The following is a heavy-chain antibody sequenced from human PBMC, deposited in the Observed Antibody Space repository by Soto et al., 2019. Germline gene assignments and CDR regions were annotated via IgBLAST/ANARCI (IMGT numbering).Heavy chain of an antibody. Sequence: GGSLRLSCAASGFTLRVYYMGWARQAPGKGLEWVSVIYSGGSTYYADSVKGRFTISRDNSKNTLYLQMNSLRAEDTAVYYCARDRSTIYAFDIWGQGTMVTVSS. CDR2: IYSGGST. CDR1: GFTLRVYY. CDR3: ARDRSTIYAFDI. J-gene: IGHJ3*02. V-gene: IGHV3-66*01. D-gene: IGHD3-3*01.